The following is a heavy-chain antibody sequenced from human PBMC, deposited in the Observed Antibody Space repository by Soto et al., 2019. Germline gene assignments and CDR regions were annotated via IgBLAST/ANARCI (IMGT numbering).Heavy chain of an antibody. D-gene: IGHD5-12*01. CDR2: IIPIFGTA. J-gene: IGHJ6*02. V-gene: IGHV1-69*13. Sequence: SVKVSCKASGGTFSSYAISWVRQAPGQGLEWMGGIIPIFGTANYAQKFQGRVTITADESTSTAYMELSSLRSEDTAVYYCARDIVATKGYYYYGMDVWGRGTTVTV. CDR3: ARDIVATKGYYYYGMDV. CDR1: GGTFSSYA.